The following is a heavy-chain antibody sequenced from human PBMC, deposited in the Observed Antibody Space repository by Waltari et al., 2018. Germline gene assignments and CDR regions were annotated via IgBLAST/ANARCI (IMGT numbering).Heavy chain of an antibody. Sequence: DVQLVESGGGLVQPGGSLRLSCATSGFTFSTYAMSWVRQASGRGLEWVSGISVSGGRTFYGDSVKGRFSIARDTSRDTLYLQMNSLRPEDTAMYYCAKDVRLEWYLNPLGAFDVWGQGTMVTVST. CDR1: GFTFSTYA. J-gene: IGHJ3*01. D-gene: IGHD3-3*01. V-gene: IGHV3-23*04. CDR3: AKDVRLEWYLNPLGAFDV. CDR2: ISVSGGRT.